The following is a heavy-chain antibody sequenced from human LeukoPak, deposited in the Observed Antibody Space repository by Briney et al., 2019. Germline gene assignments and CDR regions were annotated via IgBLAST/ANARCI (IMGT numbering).Heavy chain of an antibody. Sequence: GASVTVSCKASGYTFTSYGISWVRQAPGQGLEWMGWISAYNGNTNYAQKLQGRVTMTTDTSTSTAYMELRSLRSDDTAVYYCARSATIFGVVNGDVDYWGQGTLVTVSS. V-gene: IGHV1-18*01. CDR3: ARSATIFGVVNGDVDY. CDR2: ISAYNGNT. CDR1: GYTFTSYG. D-gene: IGHD3-3*01. J-gene: IGHJ4*02.